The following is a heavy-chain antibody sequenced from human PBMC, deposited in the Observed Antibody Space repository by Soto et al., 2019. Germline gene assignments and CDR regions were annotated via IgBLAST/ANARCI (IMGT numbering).Heavy chain of an antibody. J-gene: IGHJ4*02. V-gene: IGHV5-51*01. Sequence: GASQNISCQVAGYTFTIYRIGWVSHMPGKGLEWVWMTFPSDSDTRYSPFFQGQDTISADQSIHTAYPQCDSLKASGTAIYYCAGPPNTWPDRFDLWGQGTTVTVSS. CDR3: AGPPNTWPDRFDL. CDR1: GYTFTIYR. CDR2: TFPSDSDT. D-gene: IGHD3-16*01.